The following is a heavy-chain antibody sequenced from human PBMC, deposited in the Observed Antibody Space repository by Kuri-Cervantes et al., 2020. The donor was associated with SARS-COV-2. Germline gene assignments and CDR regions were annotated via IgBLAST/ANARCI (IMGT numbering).Heavy chain of an antibody. J-gene: IGHJ4*02. Sequence: ASVKVSCKASGYTFTGYYMHWVRQAPGQGLEWMGWINPNSGGTNYAQKFQGRVTMTRDTSISTAYMALSRLRSDDTAVYYCARVPRGGDSSGWYNYYFDYWGQGTLVTVSS. CDR3: ARVPRGGDSSGWYNYYFDY. V-gene: IGHV1-2*02. D-gene: IGHD6-19*01. CDR1: GYTFTGYY. CDR2: INPNSGGT.